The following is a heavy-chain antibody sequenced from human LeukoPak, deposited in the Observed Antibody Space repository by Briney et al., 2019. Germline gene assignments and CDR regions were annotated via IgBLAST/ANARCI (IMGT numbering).Heavy chain of an antibody. V-gene: IGHV4-59*01. CDR2: IYYSGST. CDR1: GGSISSYY. J-gene: IGHJ6*03. D-gene: IGHD3-3*01. Sequence: SETLSLTCTVSGGSISSYYWSWIRQPPGKGLEWIGYIYYSGSTNYNPSLKSRVTISVDMSKNQFSLKLSSVTAADTAVYYCAGCEYDFWSGYIYYYYMDVWGKGTTVTVSS. CDR3: AGCEYDFWSGYIYYYYMDV.